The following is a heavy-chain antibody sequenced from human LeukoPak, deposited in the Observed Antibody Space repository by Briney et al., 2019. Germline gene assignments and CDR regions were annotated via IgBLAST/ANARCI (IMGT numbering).Heavy chain of an antibody. J-gene: IGHJ3*02. CDR3: ARFQRFLEWLFSYDAFDI. D-gene: IGHD3-3*01. CDR2: ISSSGSTI. V-gene: IGHV3-48*03. Sequence: EGSLRLSCAASGFTFSSYEMNWVRQAPGKGLEWVSYISSSGSTIYYADSVKGRFTISRDNAKNSLYLQMNSLRAEDTAVYYCARFQRFLEWLFSYDAFDIWGQGTMVTVSS. CDR1: GFTFSSYE.